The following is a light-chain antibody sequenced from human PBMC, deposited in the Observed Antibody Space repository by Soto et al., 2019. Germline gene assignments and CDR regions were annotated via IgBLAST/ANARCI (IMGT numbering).Light chain of an antibody. CDR2: SNN. V-gene: IGLV1-44*01. Sequence: QSVLTQPPSASGTPGQRVTMSCSGGNSNIGSHTVNWYQHLPGTAPTLLIFSNNQRPSGVPARFSGSKSGTSASLAISGLQSGDEGDYYCQSYDSRLSGSVFGGGTKLTVL. CDR3: QSYDSRLSGSV. J-gene: IGLJ2*01. CDR1: NSNIGSHT.